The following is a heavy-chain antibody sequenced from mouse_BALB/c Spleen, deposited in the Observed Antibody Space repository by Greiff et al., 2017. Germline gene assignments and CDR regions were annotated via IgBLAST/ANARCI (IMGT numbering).Heavy chain of an antibody. V-gene: IGHV1S81*02. J-gene: IGHJ4*01. Sequence: QVQLQQPGAELVKPGASVKMSCKASGYTFTSYWMHWVKQRPGQGLEWIGEINPSNGRTNYNEKFKSKATLTVDKSSSTAYMQLSSLTSEDSAVYYCAPIYYGNYGNAMDYWGQGTSVTVSS. CDR2: INPSNGRT. CDR1: GYTFTSYW. D-gene: IGHD2-1*01. CDR3: APIYYGNYGNAMDY.